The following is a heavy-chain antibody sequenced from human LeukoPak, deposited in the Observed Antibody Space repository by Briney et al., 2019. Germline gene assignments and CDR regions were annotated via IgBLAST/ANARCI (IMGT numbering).Heavy chain of an antibody. CDR1: GDSVSNNSVA. Sequence: SQTLSLTCGISGDSVSNNSVAWNWIRQSPSRGLEWLGRTYYRSKWCNDYALSVKSRITINPDTSRNQFSLQLNSVTPEDTAVYYCAREEGRNFGYWGQGTLITVSS. CDR2: TYYRSKWCN. CDR3: AREEGRNFGY. J-gene: IGHJ4*02. V-gene: IGHV6-1*01.